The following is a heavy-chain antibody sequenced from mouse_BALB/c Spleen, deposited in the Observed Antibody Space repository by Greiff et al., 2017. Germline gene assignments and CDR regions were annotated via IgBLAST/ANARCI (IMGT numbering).Heavy chain of an antibody. CDR3: ARAGYVYAMDY. CDR2: ISSGSSTI. J-gene: IGHJ4*01. CDR1: GFTFSSFG. V-gene: IGHV5-17*02. D-gene: IGHD2-2*01. Sequence: EVQVVESGGGLVQPGGSRKLSCAASGFTFSSFGMHWVRQAPEKGLEWVAYISSGSSTIYYADTVKGRFTISRDNPKNTLFLQMTSLRSEDTAMYYCARAGYVYAMDYWGQGTSVTVSS.